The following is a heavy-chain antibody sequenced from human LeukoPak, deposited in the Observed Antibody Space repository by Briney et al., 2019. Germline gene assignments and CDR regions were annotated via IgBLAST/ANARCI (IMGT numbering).Heavy chain of an antibody. D-gene: IGHD6-19*01. V-gene: IGHV1-69*13. CDR2: IIPIFGTA. J-gene: IGHJ4*02. Sequence: SVKVSCKASGGTFISYAISWVRQAPGQGLEWMGGIIPIFGTANYAQKFQGRVTITADESTSTAYMELSSLRSEDTAVYYCATDLRAVAGRGFDYWGQGTLVTVSS. CDR1: GGTFISYA. CDR3: ATDLRAVAGRGFDY.